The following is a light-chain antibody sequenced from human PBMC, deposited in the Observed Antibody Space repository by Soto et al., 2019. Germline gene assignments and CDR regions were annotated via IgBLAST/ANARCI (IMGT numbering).Light chain of an antibody. V-gene: IGKV3-15*01. J-gene: IGKJ1*01. Sequence: DIVMTQSPATLSVSPGERATLSCRASQNVRSNLAWYQQKPGQPPRLLIYTASTRATGIPARFSGSGSGTEFTLTITSVQSDDFAVYYCLQYNNWVPTFGLGTKVEIK. CDR2: TAS. CDR3: LQYNNWVPT. CDR1: QNVRSN.